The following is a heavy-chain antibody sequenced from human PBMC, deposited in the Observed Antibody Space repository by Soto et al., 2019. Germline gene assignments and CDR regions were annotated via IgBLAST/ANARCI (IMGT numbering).Heavy chain of an antibody. V-gene: IGHV3-33*01. CDR3: AREEETRNFDY. D-gene: IGHD6-6*01. J-gene: IGHJ4*02. CDR2: IWYDGSNK. CDR1: GFTFSSYG. Sequence: QVQLVESGGGVVQPGRSLRLSCAASGFTFSSYGMHWVRQAPGKGLEWVAVIWYDGSNKYYADSVKGRFTISRDNSKNTLYLQMNSLRAEDTAVYYCAREEETRNFDYWGQGTLVTVSS.